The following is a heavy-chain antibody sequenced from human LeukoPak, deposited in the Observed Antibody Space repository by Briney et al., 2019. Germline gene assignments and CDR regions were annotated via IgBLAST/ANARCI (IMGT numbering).Heavy chain of an antibody. V-gene: IGHV3-53*01. Sequence: GGSLRLPCAASGFTVSSNYMSWVRQAPGKGLEWVSVIYSGGSTYYADSVKGRFTISRDNSKNTLYLQMNSLRAEDTAVYYCARHSEYFDWSELPYFDYWGQGTLVTVSS. CDR3: ARHSEYFDWSELPYFDY. J-gene: IGHJ4*02. D-gene: IGHD3-9*01. CDR1: GFTVSSNY. CDR2: IYSGGST.